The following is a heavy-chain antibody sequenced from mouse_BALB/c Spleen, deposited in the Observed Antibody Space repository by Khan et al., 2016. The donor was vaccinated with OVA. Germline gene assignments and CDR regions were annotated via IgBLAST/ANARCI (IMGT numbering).Heavy chain of an antibody. J-gene: IGHJ3*01. CDR1: GFTFSSFV. V-gene: IGHV5-9-1*01. D-gene: IGHD2-1*01. CDR3: TNGNYGWFAY. CDR2: ISSAAAYT. Sequence: EVELVESGGGLVEPGGSLKLSCAASGFTFSSFVMSWVRQTPEKSLEWVATISSAAAYTYYPDSIKGRFTMSRDNAKNTLYLHMNSLRSDVTAIYYCTNGNYGWFAYWGLGTLVTVST.